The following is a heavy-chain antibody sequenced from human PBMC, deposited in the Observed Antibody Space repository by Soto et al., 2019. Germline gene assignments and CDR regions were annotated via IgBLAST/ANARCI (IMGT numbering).Heavy chain of an antibody. CDR3: ARSVFP. CDR1: GGSISSGGYS. J-gene: IGHJ5*02. CDR2: IYYSGNT. V-gene: IGHV4-31*03. Sequence: QVQLQASGPGLVKPSQTLSLTCTVSGGSISSGGYSWSWIRQHPGKGLEWIGYIYYSGNTYYNPSPKRRVTISVDTSKNQFSLKLTSVTAADTAVYYCARSVFPWGQGTLVTVSS.